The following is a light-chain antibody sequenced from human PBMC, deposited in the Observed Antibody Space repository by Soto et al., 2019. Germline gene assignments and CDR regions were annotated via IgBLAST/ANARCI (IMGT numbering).Light chain of an antibody. CDR2: AAS. Sequence: EIVMTKSPATLSVSPGESATLSCRASQRVSSNLAWYQQKPGQAPRLLIYAASTRATGIPARFSGSGSGTDFTLTISSLQSEDFAVYYCQHYNNWPPFTFGPGTKVDIK. J-gene: IGKJ3*01. V-gene: IGKV3-15*01. CDR3: QHYNNWPPFT. CDR1: QRVSSN.